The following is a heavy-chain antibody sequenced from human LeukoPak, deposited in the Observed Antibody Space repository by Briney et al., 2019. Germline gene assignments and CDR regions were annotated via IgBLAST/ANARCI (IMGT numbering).Heavy chain of an antibody. CDR2: IYHSGST. J-gene: IGHJ4*02. CDR1: GGSISSGGYY. Sequence: SETLSLTCTVSGGSISSGGYYWSWIRQPPGKGLEWIGYIYHSGSTYYNPSLKSRVTISVDRSKNQFSLKLSSVTAADTAVYYCARGIGRPFYYWGQGTLVTVSS. V-gene: IGHV4-30-2*01. CDR3: ARGIGRPFYY. D-gene: IGHD2/OR15-2a*01.